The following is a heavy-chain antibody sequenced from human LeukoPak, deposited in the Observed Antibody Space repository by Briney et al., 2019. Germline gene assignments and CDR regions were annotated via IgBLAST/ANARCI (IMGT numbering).Heavy chain of an antibody. D-gene: IGHD3-9*01. J-gene: IGHJ4*02. CDR2: INPNHGDT. V-gene: IGHV1-2*02. CDR1: GYTFTGYY. CDR3: ARSPHILTGENFDY. Sequence: ASVKVSCKASGYTFTGYYMHWVRQAPGQGLEWMRWINPNHGDTNYAQKFQDRVSMTRDTSISTAYMHLSRLRSADTAVYYCARSPHILTGENFDYWDQGTLLTVSS.